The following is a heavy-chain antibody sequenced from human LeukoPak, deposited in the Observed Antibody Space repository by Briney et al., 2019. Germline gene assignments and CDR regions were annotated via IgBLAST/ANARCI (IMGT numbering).Heavy chain of an antibody. CDR3: ARAPCGSGSYYYYFDY. Sequence: ASVKVSCKASGYTFTGYYMHWVRQAPGQGLEWMGWINPNSGGTNYAQKFQGWVTMTRDTSISTAYMELSRLRSDDTAVYYCARAPCGSGSYYYYFDYWGQGTLVTVSS. D-gene: IGHD3-10*01. CDR1: GYTFTGYY. J-gene: IGHJ4*02. CDR2: INPNSGGT. V-gene: IGHV1-2*04.